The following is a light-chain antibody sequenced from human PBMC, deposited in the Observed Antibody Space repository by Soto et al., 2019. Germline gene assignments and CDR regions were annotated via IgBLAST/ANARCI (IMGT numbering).Light chain of an antibody. CDR1: QRITTC. Sequence: IQMTQSPSSLSASVGDRVTITCRASQRITTCLNWYQQKPGKAPKLLISTSGTLQRGVPSRFSGSGSGTDFTLTITALRPEDFATYFCQQTYSTPYTFGQGTKLEIK. CDR3: QQTYSTPYT. V-gene: IGKV1-39*01. J-gene: IGKJ2*01. CDR2: TSG.